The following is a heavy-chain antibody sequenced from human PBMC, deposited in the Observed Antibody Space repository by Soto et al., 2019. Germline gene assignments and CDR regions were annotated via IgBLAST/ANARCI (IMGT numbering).Heavy chain of an antibody. D-gene: IGHD3-10*01. V-gene: IGHV3-23*01. Sequence: EVQLLESGGGLVQPGGSLRLSCVASGFTFSTYAMSWVRQAPGKGLEWVSAISGGGDYTYHADSVKGRFTISRDNSRNPLYLQMNSLRTEDTAVYYCAHPRGFGVFDAYDLWGQGTMVTVSS. CDR3: AHPRGFGVFDAYDL. CDR2: ISGGGDYT. CDR1: GFTFSTYA. J-gene: IGHJ3*01.